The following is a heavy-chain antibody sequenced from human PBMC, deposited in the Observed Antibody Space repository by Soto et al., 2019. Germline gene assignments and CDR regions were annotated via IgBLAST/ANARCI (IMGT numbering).Heavy chain of an antibody. Sequence: QVQLVQSGAEVKKPGASVKVSCKASGYTFTSYGISWVRQAPGQGLEWMGWISPYNGNTNYAQKLQGRVTMTTDTPNTISNSELRSLISADTAVHHCARYAAPYTFDPWGQGILVTVSS. CDR2: ISPYNGNT. CDR1: GYTFTSYG. D-gene: IGHD2-2*01. J-gene: IGHJ5*02. V-gene: IGHV1-18*01. CDR3: ARYAAPYTFDP.